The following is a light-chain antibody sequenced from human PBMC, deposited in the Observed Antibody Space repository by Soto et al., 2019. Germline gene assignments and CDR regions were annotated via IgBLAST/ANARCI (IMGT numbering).Light chain of an antibody. V-gene: IGKV3-15*01. CDR3: QQYNNWPPAYT. CDR2: GAS. CDR1: QSISSN. Sequence: EIVMTQSPATLSVSPGERATLSCRASQSISSNLAWYQQKPGQSPRLLIYGASTRATGIPGRFSGSGPGTEVTLTISTLQSEDFAVYYSQQYNNWPPAYTYGQGTKLEIK. J-gene: IGKJ2*01.